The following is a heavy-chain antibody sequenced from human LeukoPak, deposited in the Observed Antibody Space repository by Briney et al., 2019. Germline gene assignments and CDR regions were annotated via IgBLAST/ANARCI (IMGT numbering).Heavy chain of an antibody. CDR1: GFTFSSYE. J-gene: IGHJ4*02. CDR3: ARDYYYDGNHYFGY. D-gene: IGHD3-22*01. V-gene: IGHV3-48*03. CDR2: ISSSGSTI. Sequence: PGGSLRLSCAAAGFTFSSYEMNWVRQAPGEGLEWVSYISSSGSTIYYADSVKGRFAISRDNANNSLYLQMNRLRAEDTAVYYCARDYYYDGNHYFGYWGQGTLGTVSS.